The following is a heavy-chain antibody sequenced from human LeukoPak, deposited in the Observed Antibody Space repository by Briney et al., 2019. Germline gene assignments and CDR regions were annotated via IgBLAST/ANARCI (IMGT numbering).Heavy chain of an antibody. Sequence: GASVKVSCKGSGYTFSNYGINWVRQAPGQGLEWMGWIGAYNGYTIYADNLQGRVTVTTDTSTSTAHMELRSLRSDDTAVYYCARDLRRDESSNYYYIGWFDLWGQGTLVTVSS. CDR2: IGAYNGYT. CDR3: ARDLRRDESSNYYYIGWFDL. D-gene: IGHD3-22*01. CDR1: GYTFSNYG. J-gene: IGHJ5*01. V-gene: IGHV1-18*01.